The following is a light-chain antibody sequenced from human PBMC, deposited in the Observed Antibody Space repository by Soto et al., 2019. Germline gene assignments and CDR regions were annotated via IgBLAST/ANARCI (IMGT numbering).Light chain of an antibody. CDR3: QQSYSTPDT. Sequence: DIQMTQSPSSLSASVGDRVTITCRASQSISSYLNWHQQKPGKAPKLLIYAASSLQSGVPSRFSGSGSGTDFTLTISSLQPEDFATYYCQQSYSTPDTCGQGTKLEIK. CDR2: AAS. CDR1: QSISSY. J-gene: IGKJ2*01. V-gene: IGKV1-39*01.